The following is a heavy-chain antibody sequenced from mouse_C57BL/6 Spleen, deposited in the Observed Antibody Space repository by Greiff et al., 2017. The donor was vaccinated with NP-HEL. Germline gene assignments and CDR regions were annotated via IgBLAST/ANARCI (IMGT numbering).Heavy chain of an antibody. CDR3: TTRGASFDY. CDR2: IDPENGDT. CDR1: GFNIKDDY. Sequence: VQLQQSGAELVRPGASVKLSCTASGFNIKDDYMHWVKQRPEQGLEWIGWIDPENGDTEYASKFQGKATITADTSSNTAYLQLSSLTSEDTAGYYCTTRGASFDYWGQGTTLTGSS. J-gene: IGHJ2*01. V-gene: IGHV14-4*01.